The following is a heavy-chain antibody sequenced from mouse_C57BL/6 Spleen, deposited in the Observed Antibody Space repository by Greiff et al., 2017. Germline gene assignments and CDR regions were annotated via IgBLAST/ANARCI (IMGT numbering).Heavy chain of an antibody. Sequence: VKLMESGPELVKPGASVKISCKASGYAFSSSWMNWVKQRPGKGLEWIGRIYPGDGDTNYNGKFKGKATLTADKSSSTAYMQLSSLTSEDSAVYFCARWVSFDYWGQGTTLTVSS. J-gene: IGHJ2*01. CDR3: ARWVSFDY. CDR1: GYAFSSSW. CDR2: IYPGDGDT. V-gene: IGHV1-82*01.